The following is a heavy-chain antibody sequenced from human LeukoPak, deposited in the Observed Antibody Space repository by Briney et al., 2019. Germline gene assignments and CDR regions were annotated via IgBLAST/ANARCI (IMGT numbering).Heavy chain of an antibody. CDR3: TWDFV. CDR1: GMTVSNAW. V-gene: IGHV3-15*05. J-gene: IGHJ3*01. D-gene: IGHD1-26*01. CDR2: MKGRASGGTP. Sequence: KPGGSLGLSCEVSGMTVSNAWIHWVRQAPGRGLEWVGRMKGRASGGTPDYAAPVRGRFTISRDDSKNSVYLQMDSLKDEDGGVYFCTWDFVWGQGTMVTVSS.